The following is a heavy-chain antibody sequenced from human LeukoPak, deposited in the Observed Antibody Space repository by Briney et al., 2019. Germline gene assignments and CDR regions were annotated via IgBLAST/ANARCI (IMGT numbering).Heavy chain of an antibody. CDR3: ARDQRNYEGASFDY. D-gene: IGHD4-11*01. CDR2: IIPILGIA. J-gene: IGHJ4*02. Sequence: SVKVSCKASGGTFSSYAISWVRQAPGQGLEWMGRIIPILGIANYAQKFQGRVTITADKSTSTAYMELSSLRSEDTAVYYCARDQRNYEGASFDYWGQGTLVTVPS. V-gene: IGHV1-69*04. CDR1: GGTFSSYA.